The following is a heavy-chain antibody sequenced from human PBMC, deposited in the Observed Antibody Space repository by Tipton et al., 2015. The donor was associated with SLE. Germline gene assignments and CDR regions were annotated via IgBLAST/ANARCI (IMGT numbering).Heavy chain of an antibody. J-gene: IGHJ1*01. D-gene: IGHD3-22*01. Sequence: RSLRLSCAASGFTFDDYAMHWVRQAPGKGLEWVSGISWNSGSIGYADSVKGRFTISRDNAKNSLYLQMNSLRAEDTALYYCAKDGDGDNYDSSGYPKYFQEWGQGTLVTVPS. CDR1: GFTFDDYA. CDR3: AKDGDGDNYDSSGYPKYFQE. V-gene: IGHV3-9*01. CDR2: ISWNSGSI.